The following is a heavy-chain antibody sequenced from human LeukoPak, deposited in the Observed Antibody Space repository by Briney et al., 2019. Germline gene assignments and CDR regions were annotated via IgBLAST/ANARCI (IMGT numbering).Heavy chain of an antibody. V-gene: IGHV4-34*01. CDR2: INHSGST. D-gene: IGHD1-26*01. CDR1: GGSFSGYY. J-gene: IGHJ4*02. CDR3: ARGLGLASADY. Sequence: TSETLSLTCAVYGGSFSGYYWSWIRQPPGKGLEWIGEINHSGSTNYNPSLKSRVTISVDTSKNQFSLKLSSVTAADTAVYYCARGLGLASADYWGQGTLATVSS.